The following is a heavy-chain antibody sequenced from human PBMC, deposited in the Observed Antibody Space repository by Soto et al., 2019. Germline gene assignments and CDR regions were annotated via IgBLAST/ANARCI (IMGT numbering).Heavy chain of an antibody. CDR3: ARDLGAGHDAFDI. D-gene: IGHD3-16*01. Sequence: GASVKVSCKASGGTFSSYAISWVRQAPGQGLEWMGGIIPIFGTANYAQKFQGRVTITADESTSTAYMELSSLRSEDTAVYYCARDLGAGHDAFDIWGQGTMVTVSS. CDR2: IIPIFGTA. CDR1: GGTFSSYA. V-gene: IGHV1-69*13. J-gene: IGHJ3*02.